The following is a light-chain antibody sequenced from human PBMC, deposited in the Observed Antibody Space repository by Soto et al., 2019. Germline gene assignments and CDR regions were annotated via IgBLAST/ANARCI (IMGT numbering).Light chain of an antibody. CDR2: EVS. J-gene: IGKJ1*01. V-gene: IGKV2-30*02. CDR1: QSLIHSDGNTY. Sequence: DVVMTQSPLSLPVTLGQPASISCRSSQSLIHSDGNTYLSWFQQRPGQSPRRLIYEVSDRDSGGPDRFSGSGSGPDFTLKISRVEAEDVGVYYCMQGTHWPWTFGQGTEVEIK. CDR3: MQGTHWPWT.